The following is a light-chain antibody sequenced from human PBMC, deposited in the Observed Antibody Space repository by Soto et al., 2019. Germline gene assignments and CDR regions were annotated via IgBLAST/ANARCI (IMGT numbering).Light chain of an antibody. CDR2: GTS. J-gene: IGKJ4*01. V-gene: IGKV3-15*01. CDR3: QQYNNWPPLT. Sequence: EIVMTQSPATLSVSPGERATLSCRASQSVNSNLAWYQQKPGQAPRLLIFGTSTRATGVPARFSGRGSGTEFTLTISSLQSEDFPVYYCQQYNNWPPLTFGGGTKVDIK. CDR1: QSVNSN.